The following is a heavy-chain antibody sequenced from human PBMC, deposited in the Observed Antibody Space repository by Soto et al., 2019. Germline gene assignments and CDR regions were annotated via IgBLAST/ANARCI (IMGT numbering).Heavy chain of an antibody. D-gene: IGHD7-27*01. V-gene: IGHV3-23*01. CDR2: ISGSGDST. Sequence: EVQVLESGGGFVQPGGSLRLSCAASGFTLSDYAMTWVRQGPGKGLEWVSAISGSGDSTYYRDSVKGRFTISRDNSKNTLYVQMNGLRAEDTAVYYCAKEFLQDWGQDYYSGMAVWGQGTTVTVSS. CDR1: GFTLSDYA. CDR3: AKEFLQDWGQDYYSGMAV. J-gene: IGHJ6*02.